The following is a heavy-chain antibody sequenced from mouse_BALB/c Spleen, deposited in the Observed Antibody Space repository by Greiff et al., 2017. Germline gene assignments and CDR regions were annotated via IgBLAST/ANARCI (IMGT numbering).Heavy chain of an antibody. D-gene: IGHD1-1*01. V-gene: IGHV1S81*02. CDR2: INPCNGGT. Sequence: VQLQQPGAELVKPGASVKLSCTASGYTFTSYYMYWVKQRPGQGLEWIGGINPCNGGTNFNDKFKSKATLTIDTSSMKAFMQLNSLTSEDAAVYYCTRYYDGAIDYWGQGTTLTVSS. CDR3: TRYYDGAIDY. CDR1: GYTFTSYY. J-gene: IGHJ2*01.